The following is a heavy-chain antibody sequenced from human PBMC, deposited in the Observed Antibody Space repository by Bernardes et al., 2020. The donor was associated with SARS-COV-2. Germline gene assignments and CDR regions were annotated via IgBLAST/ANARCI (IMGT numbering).Heavy chain of an antibody. J-gene: IGHJ6*02. CDR3: AKVVVVTSYYYYGMDV. Sequence: GGSLRLSCAASGFTFNNYAMTWVRQTPRKGLEWVSGISGSGRSTYYADSVKGRSTISRDNSKNTLYLQMNSLRAEDTAVYYCAKVVVVTSYYYYGMDVWGQGTTVTV. CDR1: GFTFNNYA. CDR2: ISGSGRST. D-gene: IGHD2-15*01. V-gene: IGHV3-23*01.